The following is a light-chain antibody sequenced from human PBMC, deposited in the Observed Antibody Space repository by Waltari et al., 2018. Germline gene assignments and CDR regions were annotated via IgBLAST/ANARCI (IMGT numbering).Light chain of an antibody. Sequence: QSALTQPASVSGSPGQSITISCTGTSSDVGGYNYVSWYQQHPGKAPKLMIYEVSNRPSGVSNRFSGSKSGNTASLTISGLQAEDEADYYCSSYTSISTRGVFGTGTKVTVL. V-gene: IGLV2-14*01. CDR2: EVS. CDR1: SSDVGGYNY. CDR3: SSYTSISTRGV. J-gene: IGLJ1*01.